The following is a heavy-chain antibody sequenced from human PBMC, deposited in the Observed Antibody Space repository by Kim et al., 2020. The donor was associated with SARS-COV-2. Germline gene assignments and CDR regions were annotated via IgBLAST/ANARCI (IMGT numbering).Heavy chain of an antibody. D-gene: IGHD2-2*01. CDR2: INYSGNI. J-gene: IGHJ6*02. V-gene: IGHV4-31*03. CDR3: AREVGEEGV. Sequence: SETLSLTCTVSGGSISSGGYYWSWIRQHPGKGLEWIGYINYSGNIYYNPSLKSRVTISVDTSKNQFSLKLSSVTAADTAVYYCAREVGEEGVWGQGTTVTVSS. CDR1: GGSISSGGYY.